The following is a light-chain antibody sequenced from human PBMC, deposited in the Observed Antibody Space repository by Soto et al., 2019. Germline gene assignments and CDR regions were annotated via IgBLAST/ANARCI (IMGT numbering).Light chain of an antibody. J-gene: IGKJ5*01. CDR3: QQYGSSLFT. V-gene: IGKV3-20*01. Sequence: EIVLTQSPGTLSVSPGGRATISCMASQSLSDTLAWYQQKPGQAPRLLIYGASSRATGIPDRFSGSGSGTDFTLTISRLEPEDCAVYYCQQYGSSLFTFGQGTRLEI. CDR1: QSLSDT. CDR2: GAS.